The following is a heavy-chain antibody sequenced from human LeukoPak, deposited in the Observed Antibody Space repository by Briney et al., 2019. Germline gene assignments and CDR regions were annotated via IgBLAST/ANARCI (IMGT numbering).Heavy chain of an antibody. V-gene: IGHV5-51*01. CDR2: IYLSDSDA. J-gene: IGHJ4*02. D-gene: IGHD5-18*01. CDR1: GYSSTSYW. CDR3: ARQKGGGGYSYGYAFDY. Sequence: GESLKISCKGSGYSSTSYWIAWVRQMPGKGLEWMGIIYLSDSDARYSPSFQGQVTISADKSISTAYLQWSSLKASDTAMYYCARQKGGGGYSYGYAFDYWGQGTLVTVSS.